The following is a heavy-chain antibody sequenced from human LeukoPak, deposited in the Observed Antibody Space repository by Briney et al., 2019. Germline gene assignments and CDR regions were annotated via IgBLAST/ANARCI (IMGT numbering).Heavy chain of an antibody. CDR2: ISGSGGST. Sequence: GASLRLSCAASGFTFSSYAMSWVRQAPGKGLEWVSVISGSGGSTYCADSVKGRFTISRDNSKNTLYLQMNSLRAEDTAVYYCAKCGQQLVPRWLDPWGQGTLVTVSS. D-gene: IGHD6-13*01. J-gene: IGHJ5*02. V-gene: IGHV3-23*01. CDR3: AKCGQQLVPRWLDP. CDR1: GFTFSSYA.